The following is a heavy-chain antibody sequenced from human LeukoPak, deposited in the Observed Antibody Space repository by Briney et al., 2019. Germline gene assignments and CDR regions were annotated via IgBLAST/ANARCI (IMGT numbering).Heavy chain of an antibody. J-gene: IGHJ4*02. D-gene: IGHD6-19*01. V-gene: IGHV5-51*01. CDR1: GYSFPTYW. CDR3: ARHDWDSSGCYGPFDY. Sequence: GESLKISCKASGYSFPTYWIGWVRQMPGKGLEWMGVIYPGDSETRYSPSFQGQVTISVDKSISTAYLQWSSLKASDTAMYYCARHDWDSSGCYGPFDYWGQGTLVSVSS. CDR2: IYPGDSET.